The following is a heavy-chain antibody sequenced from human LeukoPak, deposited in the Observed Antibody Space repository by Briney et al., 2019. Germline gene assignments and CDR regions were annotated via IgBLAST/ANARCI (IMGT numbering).Heavy chain of an antibody. Sequence: GGSLRLSCAASGFTVSSNYMSWVRQAPGKGLEWVSIIYSGGSTFYADSVKGRFTISRDNSKNTLYLQMGSLRPEDMAIYYCARGGSTIFGALFDYWGQGAPVTVSS. J-gene: IGHJ4*02. CDR1: GFTVSSNY. CDR3: ARGGSTIFGALFDY. D-gene: IGHD3-3*01. V-gene: IGHV3-53*05. CDR2: IYSGGST.